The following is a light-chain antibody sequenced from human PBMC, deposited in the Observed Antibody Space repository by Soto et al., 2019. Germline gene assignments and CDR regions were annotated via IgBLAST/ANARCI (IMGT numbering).Light chain of an antibody. V-gene: IGKV2-28*01. J-gene: IGKJ2*01. Sequence: DVVMTQSPLSLPVTPGEPASISCRSSQSLLHSNGYNYLDWYLQKPGQSPQLLIYSGSNRASEVPDRFSGSGSGTDFTLKISRVEAEDVGTYYCMQAVQTPPTFGPGTKLEIK. CDR1: QSLLHSNGYNY. CDR3: MQAVQTPPT. CDR2: SGS.